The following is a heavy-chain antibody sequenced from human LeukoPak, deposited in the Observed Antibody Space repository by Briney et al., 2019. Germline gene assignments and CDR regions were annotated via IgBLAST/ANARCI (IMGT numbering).Heavy chain of an antibody. D-gene: IGHD3-9*01. CDR3: ARADYYDILTGYYNDAFDI. Sequence: LETLSLTCTVSGGSISSYYWSWIRQPAGKGLEWIGRIYTSGSTNYNPSLKSRVTMSVDTSKNQFSLKLSSVTAADTAVYYCARADYYDILTGYYNDAFDIWGQGTMVTVSS. CDR1: GGSISSYY. CDR2: IYTSGST. V-gene: IGHV4-4*07. J-gene: IGHJ3*02.